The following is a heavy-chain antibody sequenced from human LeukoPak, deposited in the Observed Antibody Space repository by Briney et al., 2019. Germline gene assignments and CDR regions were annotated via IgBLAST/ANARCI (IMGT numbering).Heavy chain of an antibody. CDR2: INPNSGGT. Sequence: ASVKVSCKASGYTFTGYYMHWVRQAPGQGLEWMGWINPNSGGTNYAQKFQGRVTITADESTSTAYMELSSLRSEDTAVYYCARDSHGDYGIFDYWGQGTLVTVSS. CDR1: GYTFTGYY. J-gene: IGHJ4*02. D-gene: IGHD4-17*01. V-gene: IGHV1-2*02. CDR3: ARDSHGDYGIFDY.